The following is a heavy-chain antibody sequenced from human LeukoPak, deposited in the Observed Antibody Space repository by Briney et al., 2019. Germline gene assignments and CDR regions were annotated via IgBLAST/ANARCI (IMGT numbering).Heavy chain of an antibody. D-gene: IGHD2-2*01. CDR1: GYTFTDYY. V-gene: IGHV1-46*03. J-gene: IGHJ6*03. CDR2: INPSGGST. Sequence: ASVKISCKVSGYTFTDYYMHWVQQAPGKGLEWMGIINPSGGSTTYAQKFQGRVTMTRDTSTSTVYMELSSLRSEDTAVYYCARRVYCSSTSCYHYYYYMDVWGKGTTVTVSS. CDR3: ARRVYCSSTSCYHYYYYMDV.